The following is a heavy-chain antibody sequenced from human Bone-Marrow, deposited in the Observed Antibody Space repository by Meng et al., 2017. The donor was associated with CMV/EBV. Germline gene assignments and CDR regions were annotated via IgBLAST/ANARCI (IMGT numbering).Heavy chain of an antibody. Sequence: LRLSCAASGFAFTSYDMTWVRQAPGKGLEWVSAISDSGGRTYADSVQGRFTISRDNSKNTLYLEMNSLRAEDTAVYYCATQRGYIDQWGQGTLVTVSS. CDR3: ATQRGYIDQ. J-gene: IGHJ4*02. D-gene: IGHD2-2*02. V-gene: IGHV3-23*01. CDR1: GFAFTSYD. CDR2: ISDSGGRT.